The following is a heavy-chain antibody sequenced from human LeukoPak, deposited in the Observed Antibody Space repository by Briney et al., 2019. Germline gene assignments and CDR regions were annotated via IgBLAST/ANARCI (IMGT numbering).Heavy chain of an antibody. J-gene: IGHJ4*02. D-gene: IGHD5-12*01. Sequence: QPGRSLRLSCAASGFTFCKYGIHWVRQAPGKGLEWVAVIWYDGRTKYYADSVKGRFTISRDNSKNTLYLQMNSLRAEDTAVYYCARDFEYSSSTGVYWGQGTLVTVSS. CDR2: IWYDGRTK. V-gene: IGHV3-33*01. CDR1: GFTFCKYG. CDR3: ARDFEYSSSTGVY.